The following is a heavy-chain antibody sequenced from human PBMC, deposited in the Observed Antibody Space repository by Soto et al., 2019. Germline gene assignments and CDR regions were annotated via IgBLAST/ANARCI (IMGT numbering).Heavy chain of an antibody. D-gene: IGHD6-13*01. CDR3: ARTLCIAAAGLRWFDY. V-gene: IGHV4-59*01. CDR1: GGSISSYY. CDR2: IYYSGST. Sequence: PSETLSLTCTVSGGSISSYYWSWIRQPPGKGMKWIGYIYYSGSTNYNPSLKSRVTISVDTSKNQFSLKLSSVTAADTAVYYCARTLCIAAAGLRWFDYWGQGTLVTVSS. J-gene: IGHJ4*02.